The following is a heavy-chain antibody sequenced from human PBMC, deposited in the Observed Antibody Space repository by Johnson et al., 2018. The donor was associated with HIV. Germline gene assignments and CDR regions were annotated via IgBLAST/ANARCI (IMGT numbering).Heavy chain of an antibody. V-gene: IGHV3-11*01. CDR2: ISSSGSTI. D-gene: IGHD3-22*01. CDR1: GFTFRDYY. Sequence: QVQLVESGGGLVKPGGSLRLSCAASGFTFRDYYMNWMRQAPGKGLEWVSHISSSGSTIYYADSVKGRFTISRDNAKKSLYLQMNSLKTEDTAVYYCTTLSGSYYDSSGNYDIGAFDIWGQGTMVTVSS. CDR3: TTLSGSYYDSSGNYDIGAFDI. J-gene: IGHJ3*02.